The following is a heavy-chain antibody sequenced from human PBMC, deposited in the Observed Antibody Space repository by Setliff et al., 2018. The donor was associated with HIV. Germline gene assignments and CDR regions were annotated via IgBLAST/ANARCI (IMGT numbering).Heavy chain of an antibody. V-gene: IGHV4-59*11. J-gene: IGHJ6*03. CDR2: IDYSGST. Sequence: PSETLSLTCTVSGGSLSSHYWSWIRQPPGRGLEWIGYIDYSGSTNQNPSLKSRVTMSVDTSKNQFSLRLSSVTAADTATYYCARAFLFDTGGYRSYYHYMDVRGKGTTVTVSS. CDR3: ARAFLFDTGGYRSYYHYMDV. CDR1: GGSLSSHY. D-gene: IGHD2-8*02.